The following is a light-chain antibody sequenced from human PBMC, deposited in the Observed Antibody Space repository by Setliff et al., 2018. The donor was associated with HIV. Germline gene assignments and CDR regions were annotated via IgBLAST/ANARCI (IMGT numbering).Light chain of an antibody. CDR1: SSDVGDFQS. Sequence: QSVLTQPASVSGSPGQSITISCTGISSDVGDFQSVSWYQQHPGKAPKLMIYEINDRPSGVSNRFSGSKSGNTASLTISRLQAEDEADYSCSSNTSSSPLYVFATGTKVTVL. V-gene: IGLV2-14*01. CDR2: EIN. CDR3: SSNTSSSPLYV. J-gene: IGLJ1*01.